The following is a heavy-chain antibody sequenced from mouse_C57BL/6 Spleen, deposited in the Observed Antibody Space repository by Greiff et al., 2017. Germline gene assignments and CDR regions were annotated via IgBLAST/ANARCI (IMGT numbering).Heavy chain of an antibody. Sequence: VQLQQPGAELVKPGASVKMSCKASGYTFTSYWITWVKQRPGQGLEWIGDIYPGSGSTNYNEKFKNKATLTVDTSSSTAYMQLSSLTSEDSAVYYCARHYGSSYYFDYWGQGTTLTVSS. D-gene: IGHD1-1*01. CDR1: GYTFTSYW. CDR2: IYPGSGST. CDR3: ARHYGSSYYFDY. J-gene: IGHJ2*01. V-gene: IGHV1-55*01.